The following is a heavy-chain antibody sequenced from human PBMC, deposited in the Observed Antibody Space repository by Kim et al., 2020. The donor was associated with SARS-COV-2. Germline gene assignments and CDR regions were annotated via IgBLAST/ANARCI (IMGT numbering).Heavy chain of an antibody. D-gene: IGHD3-16*01. J-gene: IGHJ5*02. V-gene: IGHV3-30*01. CDR2: NK. Sequence: NKYYPDSVKGRFTISRDNSKNTLYLQMNSLRAEDTAVYYCARDGGNWFDPWGQGTLVTVSS. CDR3: ARDGGNWFDP.